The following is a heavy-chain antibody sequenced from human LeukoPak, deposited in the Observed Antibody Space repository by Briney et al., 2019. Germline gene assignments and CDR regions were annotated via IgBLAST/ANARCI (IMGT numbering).Heavy chain of an antibody. CDR1: GGSFSGYY. CDR3: ARGGGRGYCSSTSCSTLDY. V-gene: IGHV4-34*01. D-gene: IGHD2-2*01. Sequence: PSETLSLTCAVYGGSFSGYYWSWIRQPPGKGLEWIGGINHSGSTNYNPSLKSRVTISVDTSKNQFSLKLSSVTAADTAVYYCARGGGRGYCSSTSCSTLDYWGQGTLVTVSS. J-gene: IGHJ4*02. CDR2: INHSGST.